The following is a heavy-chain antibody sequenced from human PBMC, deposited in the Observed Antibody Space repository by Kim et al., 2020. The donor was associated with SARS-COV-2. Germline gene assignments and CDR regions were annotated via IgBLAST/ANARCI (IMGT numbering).Heavy chain of an antibody. D-gene: IGHD3-22*01. CDR1: GYTFTSYG. CDR3: GRFTSYYDSRGYLGLLDY. J-gene: IGHJ4*02. Sequence: ASVKVSCKASGYTFTSYGISWVRQAPGQGLEWMGWISAYTGDTNHARKLQGRVSMTTDTSTSTAYMELRSLRSDDTAVYYCGRFTSYYDSRGYLGLLDYWGQGTLVTVSS. CDR2: ISAYTGDT. V-gene: IGHV1-18*01.